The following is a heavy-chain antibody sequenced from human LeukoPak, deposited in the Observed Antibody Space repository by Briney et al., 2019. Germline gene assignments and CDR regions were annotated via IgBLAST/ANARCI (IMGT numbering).Heavy chain of an antibody. CDR1: GFSFRSYS. J-gene: IGHJ4*02. Sequence: GGSLRLSCAASGFSFRSYSMDWVRQAPGKGLEWVSSITGSSSYISYADSVKGRFTISRDNAENSLFLQMNSLRPEDTAVYFCARDRLEWGETFDSWGQGTLVTVSS. CDR3: ARDRLEWGETFDS. CDR2: ITGSSSYI. D-gene: IGHD1-1*01. V-gene: IGHV3-21*01.